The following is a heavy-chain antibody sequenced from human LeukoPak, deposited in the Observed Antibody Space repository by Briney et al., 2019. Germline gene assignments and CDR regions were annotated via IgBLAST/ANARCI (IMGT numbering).Heavy chain of an antibody. J-gene: IGHJ6*03. CDR3: ARVSDDSSGYYYYYYMDV. Sequence: SETLSLTCTVSGGSISSYYWSWIRQPAGKGLEWIGRIYTSGSTNYNPSLKSRVTMSVDTSKNQFSLKLSSVTAADTAVYYCARVSDDSSGYYYYYYMDVWGKGITVTVSS. CDR1: GGSISSYY. V-gene: IGHV4-4*07. CDR2: IYTSGST. D-gene: IGHD3-22*01.